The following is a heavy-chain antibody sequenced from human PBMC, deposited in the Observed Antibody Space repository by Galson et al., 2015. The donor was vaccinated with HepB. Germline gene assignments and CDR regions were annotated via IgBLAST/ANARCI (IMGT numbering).Heavy chain of an antibody. D-gene: IGHD2-15*01. V-gene: IGHV6-1*01. Sequence: CAISGDSVSRNSAARNWIRQSPSRGLEWLGRTYYRSKWKNEYAVSVKSRITINPDTPKNQFSLQLDSVTPEDTAVYYCARNLYSHFDYWGQGTLVTVSS. J-gene: IGHJ4*02. CDR3: ARNLYSHFDY. CDR2: TYYRSKWKN. CDR1: GDSVSRNSAA.